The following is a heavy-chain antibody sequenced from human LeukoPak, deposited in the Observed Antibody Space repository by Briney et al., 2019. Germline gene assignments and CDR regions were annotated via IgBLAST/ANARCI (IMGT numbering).Heavy chain of an antibody. Sequence: PGGALRLSCAASGFTFSDYTMNWVRLAPGKGLEWVSSISGSSNYIYYADSVKGRFTISRGNAKNSLYLQMNSLRVEDTAVYYCARDESGDNDAFDTWGQGTMVIVSS. CDR1: GFTFSDYT. CDR2: ISGSSNYI. J-gene: IGHJ3*02. CDR3: ARDESGDNDAFDT. D-gene: IGHD2-21*01. V-gene: IGHV3-21*01.